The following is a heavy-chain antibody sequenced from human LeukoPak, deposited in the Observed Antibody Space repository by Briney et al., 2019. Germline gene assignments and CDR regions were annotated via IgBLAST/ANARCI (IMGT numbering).Heavy chain of an antibody. CDR1: GGTFSSYT. D-gene: IGHD3-10*01. J-gene: IGHJ4*02. CDR3: ARDEINMVRGVFPGY. Sequence: SVKVSCKASGGTFSSYTISWVRQAPGQGLEWMGRIIPILGIANYAQKFQGRVTITADKSTSTAYMELRSLRSDDTAVYYCARDEINMVRGVFPGYWGQGTLVTVSS. V-gene: IGHV1-69*02. CDR2: IIPILGIA.